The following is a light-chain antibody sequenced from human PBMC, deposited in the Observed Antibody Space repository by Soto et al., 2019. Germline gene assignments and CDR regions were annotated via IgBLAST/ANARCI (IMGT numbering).Light chain of an antibody. V-gene: IGLV2-14*01. Sequence: QSALTQPASVSGSPGQSITISCTGTSSDVGGYNYVSRYQQHPGKAPKVMIYEVSNRPSGVSNRFSGSKSGNTASLTISGLQAEDEADYYCCSYTNTNTLVFGTGTKLTVL. CDR3: CSYTNTNTLV. CDR1: SSDVGGYNY. J-gene: IGLJ1*01. CDR2: EVS.